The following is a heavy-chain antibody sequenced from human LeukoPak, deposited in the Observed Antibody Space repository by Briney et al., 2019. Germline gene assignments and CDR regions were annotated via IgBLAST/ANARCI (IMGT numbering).Heavy chain of an antibody. V-gene: IGHV5-51*01. Sequence: GESLKIPCKGSGYSFTSYWIGWVRQMPGKGLEWMGSIYPGDSDTRYSPSFQGQVTISADKSISTAYLQWSSLKASDTAMYYCAIYGDPTVTPQHYWGQGNLVTVSS. D-gene: IGHD4-17*01. CDR1: GYSFTSYW. J-gene: IGHJ4*02. CDR3: AIYGDPTVTPQHY. CDR2: IYPGDSDT.